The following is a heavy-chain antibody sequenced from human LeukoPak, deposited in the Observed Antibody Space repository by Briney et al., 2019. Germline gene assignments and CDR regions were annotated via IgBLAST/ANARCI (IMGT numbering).Heavy chain of an antibody. CDR1: GYTFINYG. D-gene: IGHD6-6*01. V-gene: IGHV1-18*01. CDR3: ARDRWSSTSSEGAVDI. Sequence: GASVTVSCKASGYTFINYGITWVRQAPGQGLEWMGWISAYNGNTVYAQKAQDRVTLTTDISTSTAYMELRSLRSDDTAMCYCARDRWSSTSSEGAVDIWGQGTMVTVSP. J-gene: IGHJ3*02. CDR2: ISAYNGNT.